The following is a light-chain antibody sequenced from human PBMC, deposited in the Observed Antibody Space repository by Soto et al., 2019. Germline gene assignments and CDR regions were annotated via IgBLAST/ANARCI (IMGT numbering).Light chain of an antibody. V-gene: IGKV3-15*01. CDR1: QSVANN. Sequence: EIVMTQSPATLSVSPGESATLSCRASQSVANNLAWYQQKPGQAPRLLIYGASTRATGFPARFSGSGSGTEFTLTISSLQPEDFAVYYCQQYNNWPPTWTFG. CDR3: QQYNNWPPTWT. CDR2: GAS. J-gene: IGKJ1*01.